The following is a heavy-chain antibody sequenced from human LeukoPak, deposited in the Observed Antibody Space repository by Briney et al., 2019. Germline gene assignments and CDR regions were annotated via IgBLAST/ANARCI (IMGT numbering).Heavy chain of an antibody. D-gene: IGHD3-16*01. CDR2: ISYDGSNK. Sequence: GGSLRLSCAASGFTFSSYAMSWVRQAPGKGLEWVAVISYDGSNKYYADSVKGRFTISRDNSKNTLYLQMNSLRAEDTAVYYCAKDSSLMTLPWGVGFDYWGQGTLVTVSS. CDR3: AKDSSLMTLPWGVGFDY. CDR1: GFTFSSYA. V-gene: IGHV3-30*18. J-gene: IGHJ4*02.